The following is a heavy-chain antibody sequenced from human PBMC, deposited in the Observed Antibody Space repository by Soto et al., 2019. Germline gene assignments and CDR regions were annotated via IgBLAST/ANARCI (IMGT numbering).Heavy chain of an antibody. Sequence: QVQLEESGGGVVQPGRSLRLSCAASGFTFSSYGMHWVRQAPGKGLEWVAVIWYDGSNKYYADSVKGRFTISRDNSNNTLYLQMNRLGAEDTDVYYCARIPQIAVAGTRFGYFDLWGRGTLVTVSS. J-gene: IGHJ2*01. CDR1: GFTFSSYG. CDR3: ARIPQIAVAGTRFGYFDL. CDR2: IWYDGSNK. D-gene: IGHD6-19*01. V-gene: IGHV3-33*01.